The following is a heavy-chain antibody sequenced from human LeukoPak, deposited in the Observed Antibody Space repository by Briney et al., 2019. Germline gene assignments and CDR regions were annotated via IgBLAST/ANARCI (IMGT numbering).Heavy chain of an antibody. CDR2: IGRYGGDI. Sequence: GGSLRLSCAASGFTFSSYAMTWVRQAPGKGLEWVSVIGRYGGDIHYADSVEGRFTISRDNSKNTLYLQMNSLRVDDTAIYYCAKYAPPTTLVTRFFDSWGQGTLVTVSS. D-gene: IGHD4-23*01. CDR3: AKYAPPTTLVTRFFDS. CDR1: GFTFSSYA. J-gene: IGHJ4*02. V-gene: IGHV3-23*01.